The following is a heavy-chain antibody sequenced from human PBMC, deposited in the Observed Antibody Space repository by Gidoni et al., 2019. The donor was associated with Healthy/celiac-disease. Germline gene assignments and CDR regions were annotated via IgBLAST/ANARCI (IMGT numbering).Heavy chain of an antibody. CDR1: GGPISSGWYS. CDR3: ARVGRHYYDSSGYRGDAFDI. CDR2: IYTSGST. D-gene: IGHD3-22*01. J-gene: IGHJ3*02. V-gene: IGHV4-61*02. Sequence: QVQLQESGPGLVKPSQTLSLTCTVSGGPISSGWYSWSWLRPPAGQGLEWIGRIYTSGSTNYNPSLKSRVTISVDTSKNQFSLKLSSVTAADTAVYYCARVGRHYYDSSGYRGDAFDIWGQGTMVTVSS.